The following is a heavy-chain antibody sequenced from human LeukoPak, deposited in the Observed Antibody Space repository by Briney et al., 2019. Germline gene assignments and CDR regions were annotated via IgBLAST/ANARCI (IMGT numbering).Heavy chain of an antibody. V-gene: IGHV4-59*08. J-gene: IGHJ4*02. CDR3: ASSPSLEWELLLTVRAELDPPDY. CDR1: DGSLSSYY. Sequence: KPSETLSLTCTVSDGSLSSYYWSWIRQPPGEGLEWIGYIINSGSTNYNPSLKSRVTISVDTSKNQFSLKLSSVTAADTAVYYCASSPSLEWELLLTVRAELDPPDYWGQGTLVTVSS. CDR2: IINSGST. D-gene: IGHD1-26*01.